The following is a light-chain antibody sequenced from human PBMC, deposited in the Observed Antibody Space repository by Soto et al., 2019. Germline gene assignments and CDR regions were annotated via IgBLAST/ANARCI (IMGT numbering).Light chain of an antibody. CDR3: QHYNDWLIT. CDR2: WAS. Sequence: DIVMTQSPDSLAVSLGERATINFKSIHIILFSSNNKNYLAWYQQKAGQPPKLLIYWASTRESGVPDRFSGSGSGTEFTLTISSLQSEDFAVYYCQHYNDWLITFGQGTRLEIK. J-gene: IGKJ5*01. CDR1: HIILFSSNNKNY. V-gene: IGKV4-1*01.